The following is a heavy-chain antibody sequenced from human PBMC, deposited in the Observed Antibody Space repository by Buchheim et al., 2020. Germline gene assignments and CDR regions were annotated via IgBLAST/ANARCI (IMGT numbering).Heavy chain of an antibody. CDR1: GFTVSSNY. J-gene: IGHJ6*02. CDR3: ARDTNILTGWYQDYYYYGMDV. CDR2: IYSGGST. D-gene: IGHD3-9*01. Sequence: EVQLLESGGGLVQPGGSLRLSCAASGFTVSSNYMSWVRQAPGKGLEWVSVIYSGGSTYYADSVKGRFTISRDNSKNTLYLQMNSLRAEDTAVYYCARDTNILTGWYQDYYYYGMDVWGQGTT. V-gene: IGHV3-66*02.